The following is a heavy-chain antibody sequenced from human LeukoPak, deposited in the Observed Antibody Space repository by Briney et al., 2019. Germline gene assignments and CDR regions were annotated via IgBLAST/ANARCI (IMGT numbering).Heavy chain of an antibody. CDR3: ARDATGNREFDY. J-gene: IGHJ4*02. V-gene: IGHV4-4*07. CDR2: IYTSGST. Sequence: SETLSLTCTVSGGSISGYYWSWIRQPAGKGLGWIGRIYTSGSTNYNPSLKSRVTMSVDTSKNQFSLNLRSVTAADTAVYYCARDATGNREFDYWGQGTLVTVSS. CDR1: GGSISGYY. D-gene: IGHD1-1*01.